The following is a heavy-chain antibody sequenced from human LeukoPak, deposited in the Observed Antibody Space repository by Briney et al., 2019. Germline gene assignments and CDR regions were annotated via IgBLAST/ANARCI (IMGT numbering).Heavy chain of an antibody. V-gene: IGHV3-7*01. CDR2: IKQDGSEK. D-gene: IGHD5-18*01. Sequence: GGSLGLSCAASGFTFSSYWMTWIRQAPGKGLEWVANIKQDGSEKYYVDSVKGRFTISRDNAKNSLYLQMNSLRAEDTAVYYCARDTGGGYSCYDCWGQGNLVTVSS. CDR1: GFTFSSYW. J-gene: IGHJ4*02. CDR3: ARDTGGGYSCYDC.